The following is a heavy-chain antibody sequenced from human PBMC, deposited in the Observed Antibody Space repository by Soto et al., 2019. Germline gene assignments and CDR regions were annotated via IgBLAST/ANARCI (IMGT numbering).Heavy chain of an antibody. D-gene: IGHD4-4*01. V-gene: IGHV4-34*01. Sequence: PGKGLEWIGEINHSGSTNYNPSLKSRVTISVDTSKNQFSLKLSSVTAADTAVYYCARDHSNLWYVGSWGQGPPVTVS. CDR2: INHSGST. CDR3: ARDHSNLWYVGS. J-gene: IGHJ5*02.